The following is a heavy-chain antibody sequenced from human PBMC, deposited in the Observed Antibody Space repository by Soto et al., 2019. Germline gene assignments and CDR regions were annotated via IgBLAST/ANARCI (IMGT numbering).Heavy chain of an antibody. Sequence: GGSLRLSCAASGFTLRTYAMSWVRQAPGKGLEWVSAISGSGGSTYYADSVKGRFTISRDNSKNTLYLQINSLRAEDTAIYYCAKHPAAAAGQGVNWFDPWGQGTLVTV. J-gene: IGHJ5*02. CDR1: GFTLRTYA. CDR3: AKHPAAAAGQGVNWFDP. CDR2: ISGSGGST. V-gene: IGHV3-23*01. D-gene: IGHD6-13*01.